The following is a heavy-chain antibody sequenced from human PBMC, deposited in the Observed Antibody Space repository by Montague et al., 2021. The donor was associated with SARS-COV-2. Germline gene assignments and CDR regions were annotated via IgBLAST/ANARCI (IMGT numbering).Heavy chain of an antibody. Sequence: SLRLSCAASGFTFSSYGMHWVRRAPGKGLEWVSSISSSSSYIYYADSVKGRFTISRDNAKNSLYLQMNSLRAEDTAVYYCARSPSYYYDSSGCFDYWGQGTLVTVSS. CDR3: ARSPSYYYDSSGCFDY. CDR2: ISSSSSYI. J-gene: IGHJ4*02. CDR1: GFTFSSYG. D-gene: IGHD3-22*01. V-gene: IGHV3-21*01.